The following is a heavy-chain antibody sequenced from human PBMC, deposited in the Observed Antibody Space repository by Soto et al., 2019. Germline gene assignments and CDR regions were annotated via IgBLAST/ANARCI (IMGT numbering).Heavy chain of an antibody. CDR2: FYSGGRP. V-gene: IGHV4-30-4*01. Sequence: QVQLQESGPGLVKPSQTLSLTCTVSGASISSGDYYWTWVRQTPGKGLEWIGYFYSGGRPFNNPSRKSRVTMSVDTSQNQYSLRLTSVTAADTAVYYCARVVASHLSSYYYFDLWGQGSLLTVSS. D-gene: IGHD3-10*01. CDR1: GASISSGDYY. CDR3: ARVVASHLSSYYYFDL. J-gene: IGHJ4*02.